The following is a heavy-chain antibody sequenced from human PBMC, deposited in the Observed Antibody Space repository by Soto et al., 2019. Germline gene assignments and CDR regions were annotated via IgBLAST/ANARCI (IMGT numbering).Heavy chain of an antibody. V-gene: IGHV3-23*01. D-gene: IGHD6-13*01. CDR3: ARGSSGYISSWYYFDY. J-gene: IGHJ4*02. CDR1: GFTFSDYA. CDR2: ISGIGGST. Sequence: WGSLRLSCAASGFTFSDYAFIWVRHSPFKGLEWVATISGIGGSTYLADSVKGRLSISRDNSKNTVSLLMNSLRAEDTAVYFCARGSSGYISSWYYFDYWGRGTLVTVSS.